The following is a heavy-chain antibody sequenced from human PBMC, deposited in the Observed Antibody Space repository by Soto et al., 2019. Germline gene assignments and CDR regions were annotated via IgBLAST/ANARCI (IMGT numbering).Heavy chain of an antibody. Sequence: SETLSLTCTVSGGSISSYYWSWIRQPPGKGLEWIGYIYYSGSTNYNPSLKSRVTISVDTSKNQFSLKLSSVTAADTAVYYCARDYYGSGSYYNGYYYYGMDVWGQGTTVTVSS. D-gene: IGHD3-10*01. V-gene: IGHV4-59*01. J-gene: IGHJ6*02. CDR2: IYYSGST. CDR3: ARDYYGSGSYYNGYYYYGMDV. CDR1: GGSISSYY.